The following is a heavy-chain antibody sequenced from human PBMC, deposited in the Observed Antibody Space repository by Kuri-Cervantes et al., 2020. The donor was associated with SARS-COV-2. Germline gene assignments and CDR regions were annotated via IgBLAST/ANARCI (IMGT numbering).Heavy chain of an antibody. Sequence: SETLSLTCSVSGGSIRSGAYYCHWIRHRPGKGLEWIGNIYYNGITYYNPFLKSRITISVDTSKNQFSLKLSSVTAADTAVYYCATDKPSYGGNGYLELWGQGTLVTVSS. CDR3: ATDKPSYGGNGYLEL. D-gene: IGHD4-23*01. CDR2: IYYNGIT. V-gene: IGHV4-31*03. CDR1: GGSIRSGAYY. J-gene: IGHJ1*01.